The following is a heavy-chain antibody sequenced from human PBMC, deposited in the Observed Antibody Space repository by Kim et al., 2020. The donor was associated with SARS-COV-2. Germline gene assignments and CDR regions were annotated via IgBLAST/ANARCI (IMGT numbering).Heavy chain of an antibody. CDR3: AITISGSYYNGGYYFDY. CDR2: ISGSGGST. V-gene: IGHV3-23*01. D-gene: IGHD3-10*01. Sequence: GGSLRLSCAASGFTFSSYAMSWVRQAPGKGLEWVSAISGSGGSTYYADSVKGRFTISRDNSKNTLYLQMNSLRAEDTAVYYCAITISGSYYNGGYYFDYWGQGTLVTVSS. CDR1: GFTFSSYA. J-gene: IGHJ4*02.